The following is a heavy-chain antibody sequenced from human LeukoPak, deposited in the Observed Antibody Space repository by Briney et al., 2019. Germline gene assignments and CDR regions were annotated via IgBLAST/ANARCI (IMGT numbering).Heavy chain of an antibody. CDR2: IKQDGTEK. V-gene: IGHV3-7*01. CDR3: ARSSITMVRGVIKSTTSWYHYYNMDV. J-gene: IGHJ6*03. CDR1: GFTFSSCW. Sequence: PGGSLRLSCAASGFTFSSCWMNWVRQAPGKGLEWVANIKQDGTEKYFVDSVKGRFTIARDNAKNSLYLQMNSLRAEDTAVYYCARSSITMVRGVIKSTTSWYHYYNMDVWGKGTTVTVSS. D-gene: IGHD3-10*01.